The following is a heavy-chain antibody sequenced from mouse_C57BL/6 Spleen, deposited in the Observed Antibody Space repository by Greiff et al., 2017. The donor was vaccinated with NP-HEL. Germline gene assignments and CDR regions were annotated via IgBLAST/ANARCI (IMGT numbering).Heavy chain of an antibody. D-gene: IGHD2-4*01. Sequence: EVKLQESVAELVRPGASVKLSCTASGFNIKNTYMHWVKQRPEQGLEWIGRIDPANGNTKYAPKFQGKATITADTSSNTAYLQLSSLTSEDTAIYYGARGGDDYEWDYAMDYGGQGTSVTVSS. CDR2: IDPANGNT. CDR1: GFNIKNTY. V-gene: IGHV14-3*01. CDR3: ARGGDDYEWDYAMDY. J-gene: IGHJ4*01.